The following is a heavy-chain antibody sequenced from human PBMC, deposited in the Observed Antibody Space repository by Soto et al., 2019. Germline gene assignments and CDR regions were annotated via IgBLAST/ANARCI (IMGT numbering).Heavy chain of an antibody. CDR1: GYTFTGYS. CDR2: INPNSGGT. Sequence: QVQLVQSGAEVKKPGASVKVSCKASGYTFTGYSMHWVRQAPGQGLEWMGWINPNSGGTNYAQKFKGRVTMTSDTSISTAYMELSRLRSDDTAVDYCARSARDFCSGYSHNVGAFDIWGQGTMVTVAS. V-gene: IGHV1-2*02. CDR3: ARSARDFCSGYSHNVGAFDI. J-gene: IGHJ3*02. D-gene: IGHD3-3*01.